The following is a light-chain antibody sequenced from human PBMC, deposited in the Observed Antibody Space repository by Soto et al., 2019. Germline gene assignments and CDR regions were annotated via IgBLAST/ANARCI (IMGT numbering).Light chain of an antibody. CDR1: SSNIGAGYD. V-gene: IGLV1-40*01. CDR2: GNS. CDR3: SSYINTNTLV. J-gene: IGLJ2*01. Sequence: QSVLTQPPSVSGAPGQRVTISCTGSSSNIGAGYDVHWYQQLPGTAPKILIYGNSNRPSGVPDRFSGSKSGTSASLAITGPQAEDEAEYYCSSYINTNTLVFGGGTKVTVL.